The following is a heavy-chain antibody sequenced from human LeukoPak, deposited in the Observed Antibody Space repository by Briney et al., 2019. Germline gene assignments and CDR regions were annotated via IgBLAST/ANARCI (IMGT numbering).Heavy chain of an antibody. CDR1: GYTFTSYG. V-gene: IGHV1-18*01. CDR2: ISAYYGNT. J-gene: IGHJ4*02. CDR3: ARVDYYGRSGPTGPLSN. D-gene: IGHD3-22*01. Sequence: ASVKVSCKASGYTFTSYGISWVRQAPGQGLEWMGWISAYYGNTNYAQKFQGRVTMTTDTSTSIAYMELRSLRSDDTAVYYCARVDYYGRSGPTGPLSNWGQGTLVTVSS.